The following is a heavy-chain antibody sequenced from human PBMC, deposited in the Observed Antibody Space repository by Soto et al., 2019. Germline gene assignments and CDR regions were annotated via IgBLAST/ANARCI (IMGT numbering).Heavy chain of an antibody. D-gene: IGHD2-8*02. Sequence: EAELVESGGGLVQPGGSLTLSCAASGFIFSEYEVDWVRQAPGRGPEWISYISDGGTTIYYAASVKGRFTISRDDAKKALYLHMNNLRVDDTAIYFCVKEYCTGGTCFEAFDLWGQGTVVTVSS. V-gene: IGHV3-48*03. CDR1: GFIFSEYE. CDR3: VKEYCTGGTCFEAFDL. J-gene: IGHJ3*01. CDR2: ISDGGTTI.